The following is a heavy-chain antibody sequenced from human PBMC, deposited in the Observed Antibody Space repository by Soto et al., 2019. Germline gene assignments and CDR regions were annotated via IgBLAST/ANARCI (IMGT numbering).Heavy chain of an antibody. CDR1: GFTFSNAW. D-gene: IGHD3-10*01. CDR2: IKSKTDGGTT. CDR3: TTRVLIWFGDQRVWFDP. V-gene: IGHV3-15*07. Sequence: EVQLVESGGGLVKPGGSLRLSCAASGFTFSNAWMNWVRQAPGKGLEWVGRIKSKTDGGTTDYAAPVKGRFTISRDDSKNTLYLQMNSLKTEDTAVYYCTTRVLIWFGDQRVWFDPWGQGTLVTVSS. J-gene: IGHJ5*02.